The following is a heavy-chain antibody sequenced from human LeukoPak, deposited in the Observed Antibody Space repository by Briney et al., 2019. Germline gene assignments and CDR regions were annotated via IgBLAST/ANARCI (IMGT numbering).Heavy chain of an antibody. CDR2: ISGSGGST. CDR3: AKDYGDSTAKDWMPLFDP. CDR1: GFTFSSYA. J-gene: IGHJ5*02. D-gene: IGHD4-17*01. V-gene: IGHV3-23*01. Sequence: QPGGSLRLSCAASGFTFSSYAMSWVRQAPGEGLEWVSAISGSGGSTYYADSVKGRFTISRDNSKNTLYLQMNSLRAEDTAVYYCAKDYGDSTAKDWMPLFDPWGQGTLVTVSS.